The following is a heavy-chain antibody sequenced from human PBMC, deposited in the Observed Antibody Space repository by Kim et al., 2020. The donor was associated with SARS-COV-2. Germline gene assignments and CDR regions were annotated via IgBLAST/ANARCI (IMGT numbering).Heavy chain of an antibody. Sequence: SVKVSCKASGGTFSSYTISWVRQAPGQGLEWMGRIIPILDIANYAQKFQGRVTITADKSTSTAYMELSSLRSEDTAVYYCASTYCGGDCYSGYYYYYYGMDVWGQGTTVTVSS. CDR1: GGTFSSYT. V-gene: IGHV1-69*02. CDR3: ASTYCGGDCYSGYYYYYYGMDV. J-gene: IGHJ6*02. D-gene: IGHD2-21*02. CDR2: IIPILDIA.